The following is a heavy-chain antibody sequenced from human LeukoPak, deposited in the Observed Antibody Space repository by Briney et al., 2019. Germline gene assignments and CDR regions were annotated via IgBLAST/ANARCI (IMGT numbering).Heavy chain of an antibody. V-gene: IGHV4-31*03. CDR1: GGSISSGGYY. CDR3: ARGDLQYSPLDH. J-gene: IGHJ4*02. Sequence: TTSETLSLTCTVSGGSISSGGYYWSWSRQHPGKGLEWIGYIYYSGSTYYNPSPKSRVTMSVDTSNNQFSLQLSSVTAADTAVYYCARGDLQYSPLDHWGRGTLVTVSS. CDR2: IYYSGST. D-gene: IGHD4-11*01.